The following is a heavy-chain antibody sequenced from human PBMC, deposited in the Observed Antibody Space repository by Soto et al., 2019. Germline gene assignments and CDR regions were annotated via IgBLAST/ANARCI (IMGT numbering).Heavy chain of an antibody. D-gene: IGHD6-6*01. CDR3: ARAYTTSCPGP. V-gene: IGHV1-46*01. Sequence: ASVKFYCKASGYTFTNYYMHLVRQAPGQGLEWMGMINPTGGSTTYAQKFQGRVSMTRDTSTNTVYMELSGLRSEDTAVYYCARAYTTSCPGPWGQGTLVTVSS. J-gene: IGHJ5*02. CDR2: INPTGGST. CDR1: GYTFTNYY.